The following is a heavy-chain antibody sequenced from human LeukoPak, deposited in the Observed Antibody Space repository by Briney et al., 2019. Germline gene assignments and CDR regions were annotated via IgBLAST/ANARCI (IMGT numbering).Heavy chain of an antibody. V-gene: IGHV4-59*01. J-gene: IGHJ4*02. D-gene: IGHD3-22*01. CDR3: VRDTSGYRRGSFDY. CDR1: GGPTTSYY. CDR2: IYYSGST. Sequence: SETLSLTCTVSGGPTTSYYWSWIRQPPGKGLEWIGYIYYSGSTNYNPSLKSRVTISVDTSQNQFSLKLSSLTAADTAVYYRVRDTSGYRRGSFDYWGQGTLVTVSS.